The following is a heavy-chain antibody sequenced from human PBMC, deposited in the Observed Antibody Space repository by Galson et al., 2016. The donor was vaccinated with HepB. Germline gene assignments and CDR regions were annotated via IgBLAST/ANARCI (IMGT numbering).Heavy chain of an antibody. D-gene: IGHD2-2*01. CDR1: GFTFSSYA. J-gene: IGHJ6*02. CDR2: ISYDGSNQ. CDR3: ARQTARDWCSSTSCYARDYYYYGMDV. Sequence: SLRLSCAASGFTFSSYAMHWVRQAPGKGLEWVAVISYDGSNQYYADSVKGRFTISRDNSKNTLYLQMNSLRAEDTAVYYCARQTARDWCSSTSCYARDYYYYGMDVWGQGTTVTVSS. V-gene: IGHV3-30*04.